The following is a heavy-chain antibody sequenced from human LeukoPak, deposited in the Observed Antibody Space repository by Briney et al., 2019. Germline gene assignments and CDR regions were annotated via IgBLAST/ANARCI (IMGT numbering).Heavy chain of an antibody. D-gene: IGHD1-26*01. CDR1: GFTFSSYS. V-gene: IGHV3-21*01. Sequence: GGSLRLSCAASGFTFSSYSMNWVRQAPGKGLEWVSSISSSSSYIYYADSVKGRFTISRDNAKNSLYLQMNSLRAEDTAVYYCARDPASWSQEGPFDYWGQGTLVTVSS. CDR2: ISSSSSYI. CDR3: ARDPASWSQEGPFDY. J-gene: IGHJ4*02.